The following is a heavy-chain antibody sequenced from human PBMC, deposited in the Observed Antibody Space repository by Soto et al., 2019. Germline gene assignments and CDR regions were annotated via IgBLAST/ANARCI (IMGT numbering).Heavy chain of an antibody. CDR3: AYYRDSRAVHFDS. D-gene: IGHD3-22*01. Sequence: EVQLVESGGGLVKPGESLRLSCTASGLTLTDAWMKWVRQAPGKGLEWVGRLKSKTNGGTADYAAPVRGRFTILRDDSKNMLYLQMNSLKTAAPAVYYCAYYRDSRAVHFDSWGQGTLVTVSS. J-gene: IGHJ4*02. V-gene: IGHV3-15*07. CDR1: GLTLTDAW. CDR2: LKSKTNGGTA.